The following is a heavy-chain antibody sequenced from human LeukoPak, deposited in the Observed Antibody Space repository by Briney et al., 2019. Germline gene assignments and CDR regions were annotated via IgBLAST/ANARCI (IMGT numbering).Heavy chain of an antibody. CDR1: GGSISSGDYY. Sequence: PSETLSLTCTVSGGSISSGDYYWSWIRQPPGKGLEWIGRIYTSGSTNYIPSLKSRVTISVDTSKNQFSLKLSSVTAADTAVYYCARDRGGRGATTAFDIWGQGTMVTVSS. D-gene: IGHD1-26*01. J-gene: IGHJ3*02. V-gene: IGHV4-61*08. CDR2: IYTSGST. CDR3: ARDRGGRGATTAFDI.